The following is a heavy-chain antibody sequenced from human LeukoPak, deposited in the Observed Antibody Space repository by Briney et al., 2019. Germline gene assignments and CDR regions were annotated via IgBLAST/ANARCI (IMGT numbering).Heavy chain of an antibody. Sequence: ASVKASCKASGYTFTSYAMHWVRQAPGQRLEWMGWINAGNGNTKYSQKFQGRVTITRDTSASTAYMELSSLRSEDTAVYYCARGGKKGYCSGGSCYSWDFDYWGQGTLVTVSS. V-gene: IGHV1-3*01. CDR2: INAGNGNT. CDR3: ARGGKKGYCSGGSCYSWDFDY. J-gene: IGHJ4*02. D-gene: IGHD2-15*01. CDR1: GYTFTSYA.